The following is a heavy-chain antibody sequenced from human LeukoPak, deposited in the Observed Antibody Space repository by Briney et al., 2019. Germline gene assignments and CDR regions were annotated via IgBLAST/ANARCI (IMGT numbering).Heavy chain of an antibody. V-gene: IGHV4-39*07. CDR3: ARGYYYFDY. CDR1: GVSLNNSNYY. Sequence: SETLSLTCTVSGVSLNNSNYYWGWIRQPPGTELEWIGIMSFTGSAHYNPSFKSRVTLSVDTSKNQFSLKLTSVTAADTAVYYCARGYYYFDYWGQGTLVTVSS. J-gene: IGHJ4*02. CDR2: MSFTGSA. D-gene: IGHD1-26*01.